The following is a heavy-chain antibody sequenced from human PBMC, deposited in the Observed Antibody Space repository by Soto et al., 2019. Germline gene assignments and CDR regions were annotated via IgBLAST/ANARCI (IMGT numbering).Heavy chain of an antibody. Sequence: QVQLVQSGAEVKKPGASVKVSCKASGYTFTSYGISWVRQAPGQGLEWMGWISAYNGNTNYAQKLQGRVTMTTDTSTSTAYMELRSLRSDDTAVYYCAGVPLRPGYDSSGYGDVWGQGTTVTVSS. CDR2: ISAYNGNT. V-gene: IGHV1-18*01. CDR1: GYTFTSYG. D-gene: IGHD3-22*01. J-gene: IGHJ6*02. CDR3: AGVPLRPGYDSSGYGDV.